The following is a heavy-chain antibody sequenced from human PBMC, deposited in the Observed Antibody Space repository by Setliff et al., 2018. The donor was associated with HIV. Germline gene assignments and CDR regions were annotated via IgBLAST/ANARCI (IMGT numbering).Heavy chain of an antibody. J-gene: IGHJ6*02. CDR3: ARPVSKYFYGMDV. CDR2: LYHSGSP. Sequence: SETLSLTCTVSGGSISSGDHSWSWIRQPPGKGLEWIGTLYHSGSPIYNSSLKSRVTISGDPSNNQLSLSLSSVTAADTAVYYCARPVSKYFYGMDVWGLGTTVTVSS. CDR1: GGSISSGDHS. V-gene: IGHV4-61*08.